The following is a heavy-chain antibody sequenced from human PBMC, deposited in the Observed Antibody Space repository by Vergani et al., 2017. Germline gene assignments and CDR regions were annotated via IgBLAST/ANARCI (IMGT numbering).Heavy chain of an antibody. J-gene: IGHJ4*02. CDR2: INPSGGST. CDR3: ARDVRFGDEAIGGVDY. V-gene: IGHV1-46*01. D-gene: IGHD3-10*01. Sequence: QVQLVQSGAEVKKPGASVKVSCKASGYTFTSYYMHWVRPAPGQGLEWMGIINPSGGSTSYAQKFQGRVTMTRDTSTSTVYMELSSLRSEDTAVYYCARDVRFGDEAIGGVDYWGQGTLVTVSS. CDR1: GYTFTSYY.